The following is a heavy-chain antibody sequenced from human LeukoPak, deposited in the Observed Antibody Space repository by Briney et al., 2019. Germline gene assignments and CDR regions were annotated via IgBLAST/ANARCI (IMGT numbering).Heavy chain of an antibody. CDR2: ISSSSTYI. CDR1: GFTFSNYY. V-gene: IGHV3-21*01. J-gene: IGHJ4*02. D-gene: IGHD5-18*01. Sequence: GGSPRLSCAASGFTFSNYYMNWVRQAPGKGLEWVSSISSSSTYIYYADSVKGRFTISRDNAKNSLYLQMNSLRAEDTAVYYCARARSSDTAMVHFDYWGQGTLVTVSS. CDR3: ARARSSDTAMVHFDY.